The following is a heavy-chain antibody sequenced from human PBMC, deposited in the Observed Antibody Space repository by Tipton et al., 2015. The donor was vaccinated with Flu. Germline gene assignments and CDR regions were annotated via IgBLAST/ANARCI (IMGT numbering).Heavy chain of an antibody. D-gene: IGHD1-7*01. V-gene: IGHV4-4*07. CDR1: GDSITYYY. Sequence: TLSLTCTVSGDSITYYYWTWIRQPAGKGLEWIGRIYTTGSTNYNPSLQSRVTMSLDTSKNQFSLKLSSVTAADTAVYYCARENWNYVARSSWLDPWGQGTLVTVSS. J-gene: IGHJ5*02. CDR3: ARENWNYVARSSWLDP. CDR2: IYTTGST.